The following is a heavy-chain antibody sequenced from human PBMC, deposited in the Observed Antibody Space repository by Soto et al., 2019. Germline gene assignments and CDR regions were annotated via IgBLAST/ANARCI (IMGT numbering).Heavy chain of an antibody. J-gene: IGHJ5*02. CDR3: ARGVTDFWSGSPSWNWFDP. V-gene: IGHV1-46*01. CDR2: INPSAGNT. CDR1: GYTFTSNC. D-gene: IGHD3-3*01. Sequence: ASVKVSCKASGYTFTSNCLHWVRQAPGQGPEWMGLINPSAGNTVYAQKFQGRVSITSDTSKNQFSLKLSSVTAADTAVYYCARGVTDFWSGSPSWNWFDPWGQGTLDTVSS.